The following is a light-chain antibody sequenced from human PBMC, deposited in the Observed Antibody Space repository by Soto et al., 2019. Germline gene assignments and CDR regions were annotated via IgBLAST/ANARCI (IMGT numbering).Light chain of an antibody. V-gene: IGLV3-21*01. CDR1: NIGSKS. CDR3: QVWESSSDRV. J-gene: IGLJ2*01. Sequence: SYELTQPPSVSVAPGKTARITCGGNNIGSKSVHWYQQKPGQAPVLVIYYDSDRPSGIPERFSGSNSGNTATLTISRVEAGDEADYYCQVWESSSDRVFGGGTKLTVL. CDR2: YDS.